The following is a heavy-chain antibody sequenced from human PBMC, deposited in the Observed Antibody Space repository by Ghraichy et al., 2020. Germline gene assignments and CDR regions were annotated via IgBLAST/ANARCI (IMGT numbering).Heavy chain of an antibody. Sequence: SETLSLTCAVYGGSFSGYYWSWIRQPPGKGLEWIGEINHSGSTNYNPSLKSRVTISVDTSKNQFSLKLSSVTAADTAVYYCARVGTARDAFDIWGQGTMVTVSS. CDR2: INHSGST. CDR1: GGSFSGYY. J-gene: IGHJ3*02. V-gene: IGHV4-34*01. D-gene: IGHD5-18*01. CDR3: ARVGTARDAFDI.